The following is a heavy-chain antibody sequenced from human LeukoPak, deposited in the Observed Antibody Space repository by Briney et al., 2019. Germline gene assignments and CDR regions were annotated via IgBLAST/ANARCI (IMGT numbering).Heavy chain of an antibody. J-gene: IGHJ4*02. CDR2: IYYSGST. D-gene: IGHD6-19*01. V-gene: IGHV4-39*01. Sequence: SETLSLTCTVSGGSIRSSSYYRGWIRQPPGKGLEWIGSIYYSGSTYYNASLKSRGTISVDTSKNQFSLKLNSVTAADTAVYFCARQVVAVAGTGYFDYWGQGTLVTVSS. CDR3: ARQVVAVAGTGYFDY. CDR1: GGSIRSSSYY.